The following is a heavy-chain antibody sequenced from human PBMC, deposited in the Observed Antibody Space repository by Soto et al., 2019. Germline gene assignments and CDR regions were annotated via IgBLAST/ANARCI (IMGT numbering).Heavy chain of an antibody. CDR3: ASHPRDSRGYWYYIDY. CDR1: GFTFSSYS. J-gene: IGHJ4*02. Sequence: PGGSLRLSCAASGFTFSSYSMNWVRQAPGKGLEWVSSISSSSSYIYYADSVKGRFTISRDNAKNSLYLQMNSLRAEDTAVYYCASHPRDSRGYWYYIDYPGQATLVTVSS. CDR2: ISSSSSYI. V-gene: IGHV3-21*01. D-gene: IGHD3-22*01.